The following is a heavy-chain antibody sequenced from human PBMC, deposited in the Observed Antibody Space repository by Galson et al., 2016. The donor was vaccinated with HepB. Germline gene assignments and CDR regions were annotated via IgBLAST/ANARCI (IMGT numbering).Heavy chain of an antibody. J-gene: IGHJ6*02. CDR3: ARSLTGSYDFWGAIYNYYAMDV. V-gene: IGHV5-51*01. CDR1: GYSFDSYW. D-gene: IGHD3-3*01. Sequence: QSGAEVKKPGESLKISCKGSGYSFDSYWIGWVRQMAGTGLEWMGIIHPGDFDTSYSPSFQDKVTISVDRSISTAYLQWSSLTASDTAMYYCARSLTGSYDFWGAIYNYYAMDVWGQGTTVIVS. CDR2: IHPGDFDT.